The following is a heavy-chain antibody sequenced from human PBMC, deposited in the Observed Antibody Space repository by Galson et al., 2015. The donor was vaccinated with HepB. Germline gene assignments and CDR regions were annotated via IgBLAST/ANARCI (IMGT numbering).Heavy chain of an antibody. V-gene: IGHV3-53*01. D-gene: IGHD6-25*01. CDR1: GFIVSSNY. CDR3: ARGYRSDCTCRGWVPDN. Sequence: SLRLSCAASGFIVSSNYMSWVRQAPGKGLEWVSLIYSGGNTSYADSVKGRFTISRDNSENTVYLQMNSLRPEDTAVYYCARGYRSDCTCRGWVPDNWGQGTLVIVSS. J-gene: IGHJ4*02. CDR2: IYSGGNT.